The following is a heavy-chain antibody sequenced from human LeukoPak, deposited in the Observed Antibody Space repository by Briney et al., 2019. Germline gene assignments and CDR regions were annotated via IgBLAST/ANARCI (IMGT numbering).Heavy chain of an antibody. D-gene: IGHD2-2*02. V-gene: IGHV4-34*01. CDR2: INHSGST. J-gene: IGHJ5*02. CDR1: GRSFSGYY. CDR3: AGVISDIVVVPAAISNWFDP. Sequence: SETLSLTCAVYGRSFSGYYWSWIRQPPGKGLEWIGEINHSGSTNYNPSLKSRVTISVDTSKNQFSLKLSSVTAADTAVYYCAGVISDIVVVPAAISNWFDPWGQGTLVTVSS.